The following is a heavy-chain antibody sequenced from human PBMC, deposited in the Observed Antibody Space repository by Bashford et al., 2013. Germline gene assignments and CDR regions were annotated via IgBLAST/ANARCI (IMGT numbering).Heavy chain of an antibody. D-gene: IGHD2-2*01. J-gene: IGHJ5*02. CDR1: GGTFSSYA. V-gene: IGHV1-18*01. CDR3: ARTYCSSTSCYSAGTTWFDP. Sequence: ASVKVSCKASGGTFSSYAISWVRQAPGQGLEWMGWISAYNGNTNYAQKFQGRVTMTTDTSTSTAYMELRSLRSDDTAVYYCARTYCSSTSCYSAGTTWFDPVGPGNPGHRLL. CDR2: ISAYNGNT.